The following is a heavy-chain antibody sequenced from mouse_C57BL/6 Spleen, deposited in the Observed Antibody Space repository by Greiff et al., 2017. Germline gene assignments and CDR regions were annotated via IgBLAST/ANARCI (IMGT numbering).Heavy chain of an antibody. D-gene: IGHD1-1*01. Sequence: EVMLVESGGDLVKPGGSLKLSCAASGFTFSSYGMSWVRQTPVKRLEWVATISSGGSYTYYPDSVKGRFTISRDNAKNTLYLQMSSLKAEDTAIDYGARQGYYGSSYYFDYWGQGTTRTVSS. J-gene: IGHJ2*01. CDR2: ISSGGSYT. CDR1: GFTFSSYG. V-gene: IGHV5-6*02. CDR3: ARQGYYGSSYYFDY.